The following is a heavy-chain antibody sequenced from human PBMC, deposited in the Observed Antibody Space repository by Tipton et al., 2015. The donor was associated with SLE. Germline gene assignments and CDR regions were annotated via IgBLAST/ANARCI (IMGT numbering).Heavy chain of an antibody. V-gene: IGHV4-61*02. J-gene: IGHJ4*02. Sequence: TLSLTCSVSGGSISSFSNYWSWIRQPAGKGLEWIGRIYTTGSVNYNPSLSSRVTISVDTSKNQFSLKLRSVTAADTAVYYCARGRLWLHYRGQGTLVAVSA. CDR3: ARGRLWLHY. CDR2: IYTTGSV. D-gene: IGHD5-18*01. CDR1: GGSISSFSNY.